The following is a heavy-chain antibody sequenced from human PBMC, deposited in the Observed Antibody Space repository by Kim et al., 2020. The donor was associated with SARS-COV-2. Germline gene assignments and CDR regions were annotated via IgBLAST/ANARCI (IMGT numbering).Heavy chain of an antibody. J-gene: IGHJ1*01. CDR1: GGSFSGFQ. CDR3: ARGAPGH. Sequence: SETLSLTCAVYGGSFSGFQWTWIRQTPGKGLEWIGEINHSGRTNYNPSLKSRVSMSVDTSKNQFSLKLSSVTAADTVVYYCARGAPGHWGQGTLVTVSS. V-gene: IGHV4-34*01. CDR2: INHSGRT.